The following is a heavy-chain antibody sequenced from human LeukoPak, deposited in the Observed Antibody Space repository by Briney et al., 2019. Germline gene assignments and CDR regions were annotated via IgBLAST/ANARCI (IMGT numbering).Heavy chain of an antibody. D-gene: IGHD5-12*01. CDR2: ISAYNGNT. V-gene: IGHV1-18*01. CDR1: GYTFTSYG. Sequence: ASVKVSCKASGYTFTSYGISWVRQAPGQGLEWMGWISAYNGNTNYAQKLQGRVTMTTDTSTSTAYMELRSLRSDDTAVYYCARAPLDIVATILDYYYYYMDVWGNGTTVTVSS. J-gene: IGHJ6*03. CDR3: ARAPLDIVATILDYYYYYMDV.